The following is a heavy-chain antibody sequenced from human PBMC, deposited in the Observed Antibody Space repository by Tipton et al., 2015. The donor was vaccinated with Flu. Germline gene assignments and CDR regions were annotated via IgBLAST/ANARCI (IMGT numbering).Heavy chain of an antibody. V-gene: IGHV3-11*01. D-gene: IGHD3-16*02. Sequence: SLRLSCAASKFTFSNYYMSWIRQAPGKGLEWVSYIGSNGDIIYYADSVKGRFTISRDNAKNSLFLQMNSLRAGDTAVYFCARGAPFVNFDYWGQGTLVTVSS. J-gene: IGHJ4*02. CDR3: ARGAPFVNFDY. CDR2: IGSNGDII. CDR1: KFTFSNYY.